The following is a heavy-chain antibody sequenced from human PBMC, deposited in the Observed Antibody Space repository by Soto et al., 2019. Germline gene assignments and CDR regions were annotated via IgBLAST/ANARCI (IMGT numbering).Heavy chain of an antibody. Sequence: PSQTLSLTCAISGDSVSSHSVAWNWIRQSPSRGLEWLGRTYYRSKWYIEYAVSLKSRITINPDTSKNQFSLQLNSVTPEDTAVYYCARTKGYLDYWGQGTLVTVSS. CDR2: TYYRSKWYI. CDR1: GDSVSSHSVA. J-gene: IGHJ4*02. V-gene: IGHV6-1*01. CDR3: ARTKGYLDY.